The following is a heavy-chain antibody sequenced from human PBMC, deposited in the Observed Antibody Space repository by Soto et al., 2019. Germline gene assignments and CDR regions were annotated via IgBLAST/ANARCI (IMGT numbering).Heavy chain of an antibody. V-gene: IGHV3-53*05. CDR3: ASIQTRGDILTGPVPKKYFDY. Sequence: GGSLRLSCAASGFTVSSNYMSWVRQAPGKGLEWVSVIYSGGSTYYADSVKGRFTISRDNSKNTLYLQMSSLRSEDTAVYYCASIQTRGDILTGPVPKKYFDYWGQGTLVTVSS. CDR2: IYSGGST. D-gene: IGHD3-9*01. CDR1: GFTVSSNY. J-gene: IGHJ4*02.